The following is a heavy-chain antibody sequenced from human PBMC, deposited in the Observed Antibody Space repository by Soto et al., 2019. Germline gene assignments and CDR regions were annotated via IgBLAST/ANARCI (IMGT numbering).Heavy chain of an antibody. J-gene: IGHJ5*01. V-gene: IGHV6-1*01. CDR1: GDSASSNHST. CDR2: TYYRSKWYY. CDR3: ARVIGNSLLDS. Sequence: SQTLSLTCASSGDSASSNHSTWDWIRQSPSRGLEWLGRTYYRSKWYYDYALSVKSRITINPDTSNNQLSLQLNSVTPDDTAVYYCARVIGNSLLDSWGQGTSDTGSS.